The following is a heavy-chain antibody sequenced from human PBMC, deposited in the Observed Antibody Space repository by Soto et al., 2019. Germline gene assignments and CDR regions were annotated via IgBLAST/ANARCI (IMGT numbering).Heavy chain of an antibody. D-gene: IGHD6-13*01. J-gene: IGHJ4*02. Sequence: PGGSLRLSCAASGFTFSSYSMNWVRQAPGKGLEWVSSISSSSSYIYYADSVKGRFTISRDNAKNSLYLQMNSLRAEDTAVYYCARDTITYSSSGSSFDYWGQGTLVTVS. CDR1: GFTFSSYS. CDR3: ARDTITYSSSGSSFDY. V-gene: IGHV3-21*01. CDR2: ISSSSSYI.